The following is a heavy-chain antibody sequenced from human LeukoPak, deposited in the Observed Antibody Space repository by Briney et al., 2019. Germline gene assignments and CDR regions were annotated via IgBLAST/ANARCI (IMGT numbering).Heavy chain of an antibody. CDR2: IYSGGST. CDR1: GFTVSTNY. J-gene: IGHJ3*02. D-gene: IGHD6-6*01. CDR3: ASYRYGSSFAFDI. Sequence: GGSLRLSCGASGFTVSTNYMSWVRQAPGKGLEWVSIIYSGGSTYYADSVKGRFTISRDNSKNTLYLQMNSLRAEGTAVYYCASYRYGSSFAFDIWGQGTMVTVSS. V-gene: IGHV3-66*01.